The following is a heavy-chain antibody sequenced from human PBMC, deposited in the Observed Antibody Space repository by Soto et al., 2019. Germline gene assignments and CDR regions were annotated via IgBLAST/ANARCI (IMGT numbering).Heavy chain of an antibody. J-gene: IGHJ2*01. Sequence: ESGGGLVKPGGSLRLSCAASGFTFSDYYMSWIRQAPGKGLEWVSYISSSGSTIYYADSVKGRFTISRDNAKNSLYLQMNSLRAEDTAVYYCARAPEGREGYSGYDYTIDWYFDLWGRGTLVTVSS. CDR2: ISSSGSTI. D-gene: IGHD5-12*01. CDR1: GFTFSDYY. V-gene: IGHV3-11*01. CDR3: ARAPEGREGYSGYDYTIDWYFDL.